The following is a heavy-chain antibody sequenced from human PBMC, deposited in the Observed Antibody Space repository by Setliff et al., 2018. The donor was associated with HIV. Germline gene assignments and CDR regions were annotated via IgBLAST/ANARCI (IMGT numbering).Heavy chain of an antibody. CDR2: IWYDGSHE. CDR1: GFIFDRYG. Sequence: GGSLRLSCAASGFIFDRYGMHWVRQAPGKGLEWVALIWYDGSHETYADSVRGRFSISRDNSKNTLYLQMDSLRPEDTGFYYCAKDPFTSSWYVFDYWGQGALVTVSS. D-gene: IGHD6-13*01. J-gene: IGHJ4*02. V-gene: IGHV3-30*02. CDR3: AKDPFTSSWYVFDY.